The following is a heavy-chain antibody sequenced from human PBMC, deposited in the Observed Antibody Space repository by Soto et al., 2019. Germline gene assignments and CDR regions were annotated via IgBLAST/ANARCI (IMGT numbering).Heavy chain of an antibody. Sequence: QVQLVQSGAEAKKPGSSVKVSCKTSGGTFSSYAISWVRQAPGQGLEWMGGIVPLFRTTNYAQKFQGRVTITADTSTYTVYMELSSLRSDDTAVYYCASHDPGARFDPWGQGTLVIVSS. CDR2: IVPLFRTT. J-gene: IGHJ5*02. CDR3: ASHDPGARFDP. D-gene: IGHD1-1*01. CDR1: GGTFSSYA. V-gene: IGHV1-69*06.